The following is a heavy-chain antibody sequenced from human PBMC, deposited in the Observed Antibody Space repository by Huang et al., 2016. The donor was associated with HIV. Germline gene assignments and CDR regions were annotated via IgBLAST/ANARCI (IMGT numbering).Heavy chain of an antibody. CDR3: ARRFSSSSGYFDY. CDR2: TFPDESDT. J-gene: IGHJ4*02. D-gene: IGHD6-6*01. CDR1: GYSFSSYW. V-gene: IGHV5-51*01. Sequence: VQLVQSGAEVKKPGESLKISCKGSGYSFSSYWIAWVRQMPGKGLEWMGITFPDESDTTYSPSFEGQVTISADKSSGTAYLQWSSLKASDTAMYYCARRFSSSSGYFDYWGQGSLVTVSS.